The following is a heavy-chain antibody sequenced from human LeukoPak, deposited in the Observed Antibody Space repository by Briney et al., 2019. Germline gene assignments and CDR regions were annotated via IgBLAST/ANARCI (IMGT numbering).Heavy chain of an antibody. V-gene: IGHV3-15*01. D-gene: IGHD4-17*01. CDR1: GFTFSNAW. J-gene: IGHJ4*02. Sequence: GGSLRLSCAVSGFTFSNAWMTWFRQAPGKGLEWVGRIKSKRDGGATDYAAPGKGRFTISRDDSENTLYLQMNSLKTEDTAVYYCTADVPNDDGDYVPIDYWGQGTLVTVSS. CDR2: IKSKRDGGAT. CDR3: TADVPNDDGDYVPIDY.